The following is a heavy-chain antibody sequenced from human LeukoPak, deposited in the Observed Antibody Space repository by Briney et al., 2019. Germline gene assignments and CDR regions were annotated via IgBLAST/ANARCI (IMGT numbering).Heavy chain of an antibody. V-gene: IGHV3-9*01. CDR3: AKDIKGGCSGAFDI. CDR2: ISWNSGSI. J-gene: IGHJ3*02. Sequence: PGRSLRLSCAASGFTFDDYAMHWVRQAPGKGLEWVSGISWNSGSIGYADFVKGRFTISRDNAKNSLYLQMNSLRAEDTALYYCAKDIKGGCSGAFDIWGQGTMVTVSS. CDR1: GFTFDDYA. D-gene: IGHD6-25*01.